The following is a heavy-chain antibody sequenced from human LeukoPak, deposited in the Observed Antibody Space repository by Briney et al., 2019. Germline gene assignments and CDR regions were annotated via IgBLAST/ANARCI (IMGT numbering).Heavy chain of an antibody. J-gene: IGHJ4*02. CDR1: GFTFSNYG. V-gene: IGHV3-7*01. D-gene: IGHD3-10*01. Sequence: GGSLRLSCAASGFTFSNYGMNWVRQAPGKGLEWVANIKKDGSEKYYVDSVKGRFTISRDNAKKSLYLQMNSLRAEDTAIYYCASNYYDSGSYLYYFENWGQGTLVTVSS. CDR3: ASNYYDSGSYLYYFEN. CDR2: IKKDGSEK.